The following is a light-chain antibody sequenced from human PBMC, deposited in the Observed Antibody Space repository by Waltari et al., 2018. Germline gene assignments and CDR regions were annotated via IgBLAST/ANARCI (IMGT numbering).Light chain of an antibody. V-gene: IGLV1-47*01. CDR2: RNN. Sequence: QSVLTQPPSASGTPGQRVTIYCSGSSSNIGSNYLYWYQQLPGPAPKLLIYRNNQRPSGVPDRFSGSKSGTSASLAISGLRSEDEADYYCAAWDDSLSGRVFGGGTKLTVL. CDR1: SSNIGSNY. CDR3: AAWDDSLSGRV. J-gene: IGLJ3*02.